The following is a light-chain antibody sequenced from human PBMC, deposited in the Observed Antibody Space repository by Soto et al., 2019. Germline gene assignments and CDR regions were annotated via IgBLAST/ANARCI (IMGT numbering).Light chain of an antibody. CDR3: QSYDSSNQV. V-gene: IGLV6-57*03. Sequence: NFMLTQPHSVSESPGKTVTISCTRSSGSIASNYVQWYKQRPGSAPTTVIYEDNQRPSGVPDRFSGSIDSSSNSASLTISGLKTEDEADYYCQSYDSSNQVFGTGTKLTVL. CDR1: SGSIASNY. CDR2: EDN. J-gene: IGLJ1*01.